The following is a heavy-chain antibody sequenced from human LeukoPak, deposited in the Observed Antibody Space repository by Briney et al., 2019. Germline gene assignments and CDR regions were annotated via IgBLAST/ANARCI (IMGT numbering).Heavy chain of an antibody. CDR1: GFTFSDYY. J-gene: IGHJ5*02. D-gene: IGHD2-2*02. CDR2: ISTTSTYT. CDR3: ARDWYCSSSICYTDRNWFDP. V-gene: IGHV3-11*05. Sequence: NPGGSQRLSCAASGFTFSDYYMSYIRQAPGKGLEWVSYISTTSTYTDYADSVRGRFTISRDNAKNLLYLQMNSLRPEDTAVYYCARDWYCSSSICYTDRNWFDPWGQGTLVTVSS.